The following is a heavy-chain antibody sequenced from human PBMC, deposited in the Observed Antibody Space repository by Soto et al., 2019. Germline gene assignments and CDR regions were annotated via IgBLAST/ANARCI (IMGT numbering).Heavy chain of an antibody. CDR3: ATSYGSGSYYPGMDV. V-gene: IGHV5-10-1*01. D-gene: IGHD3-10*01. CDR1: GYSFTSYW. J-gene: IGHJ6*02. CDR2: IDPSDSYT. Sequence: PGESLKISCKGSGYSFTSYWISWVSQMPGKGLEWMGRIDPSDSYTNYSPSFQGHVTISADKSISTAYLQWSSLKASDTAMYYCATSYGSGSYYPGMDVWGQGTTVTVSS.